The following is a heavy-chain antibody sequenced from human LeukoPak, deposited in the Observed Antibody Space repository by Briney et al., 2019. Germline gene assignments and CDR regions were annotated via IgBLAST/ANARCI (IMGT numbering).Heavy chain of an antibody. Sequence: PGGSLRLSCEASGFTFSSYSMNWVRQAPGKGLEWVSSISSSSSYIYYADSVKGRFTISRDNAKNSLYLQMNSLRAEDTAVYYCAREVGESLDYYYGMDVWGKGTTVTVSS. D-gene: IGHD3-10*01. J-gene: IGHJ6*04. V-gene: IGHV3-21*01. CDR1: GFTFSSYS. CDR2: ISSSSSYI. CDR3: AREVGESLDYYYGMDV.